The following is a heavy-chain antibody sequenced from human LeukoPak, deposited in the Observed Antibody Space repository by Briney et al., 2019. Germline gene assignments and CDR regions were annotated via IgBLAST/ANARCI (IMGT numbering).Heavy chain of an antibody. D-gene: IGHD6-19*01. Sequence: PSETLSLTCTVSGGSITSYYWSWIRQPPGKGLEWIGYIYYSGSTNYNPSLKSRVTISVDTSKNQFSLKLSSVTAADTAVYYCARDSAVGDYYYMDVWGKGTTVTVSS. CDR2: IYYSGST. CDR1: GGSITSYY. CDR3: ARDSAVGDYYYMDV. V-gene: IGHV4-59*01. J-gene: IGHJ6*03.